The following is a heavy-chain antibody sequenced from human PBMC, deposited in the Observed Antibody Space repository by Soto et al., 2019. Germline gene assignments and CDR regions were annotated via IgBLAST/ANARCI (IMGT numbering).Heavy chain of an antibody. CDR2: ISAYNGNT. J-gene: IGHJ3*02. D-gene: IGHD3-22*01. Sequence: ASVKVSCKASGYTFTSYGISWVRQAPGQGLEWMGWISAYNGNTNYAQKLQGRVTMTTDTSTSTAYMELRSLRSDDTAVYYCARDYYDSSGDLLPVMVVGAFDIWGQGTMVTVSS. CDR3: ARDYYDSSGDLLPVMVVGAFDI. V-gene: IGHV1-18*01. CDR1: GYTFTSYG.